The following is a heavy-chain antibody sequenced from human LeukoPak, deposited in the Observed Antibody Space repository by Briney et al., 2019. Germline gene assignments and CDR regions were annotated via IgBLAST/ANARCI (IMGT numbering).Heavy chain of an antibody. CDR3: ARGKTTVTTGELAY. D-gene: IGHD4-17*01. J-gene: IGHJ4*02. CDR1: GFTISTYG. CDR2: IWHDGSNK. Sequence: PGRSLRLSCAASGFTISTYGLHWVRQAPGKGLEWVAVIWHDGSNKYYADSVKGRFTISRDSSKNMLYLQMNSLRAEDTAAYYCARGKTTVTTGELAYWGQGTLVTVSS. V-gene: IGHV3-33*01.